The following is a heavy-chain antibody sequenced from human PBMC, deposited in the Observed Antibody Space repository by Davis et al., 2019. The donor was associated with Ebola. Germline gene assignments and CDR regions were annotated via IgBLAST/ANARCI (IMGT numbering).Heavy chain of an antibody. D-gene: IGHD5-24*01. CDR3: ARTIERWLRIDY. V-gene: IGHV1-46*01. CDR2: INPSGGST. J-gene: IGHJ4*02. CDR1: GGTFSSYA. Sequence: ASVKVSCKASGGTFSSYAISWVRQAPGQGLEWMGIINPSGGSTSYAQKFQGRVTMTRDTSTSTVYMELSSLRSEDTAVYYCARTIERWLRIDYWGQGTLVTVSS.